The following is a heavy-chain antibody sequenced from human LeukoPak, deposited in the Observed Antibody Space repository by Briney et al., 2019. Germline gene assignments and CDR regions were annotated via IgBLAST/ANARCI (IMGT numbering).Heavy chain of an antibody. CDR3: ARDQYCSSTTCYGFDP. D-gene: IGHD2-2*01. CDR1: GFTFSSYE. CDR2: ISNGGNTK. Sequence: PGGSLRLSCAASGFTFSSYEMNWVRQAPGKGLEWVSYISNGGNTKYYADSVKGRFTVSRDNAKNSLYLQMNSLRAEDTAVYYCARDQYCSSTTCYGFDPWGQGTLVTVSS. V-gene: IGHV3-48*03. J-gene: IGHJ5*02.